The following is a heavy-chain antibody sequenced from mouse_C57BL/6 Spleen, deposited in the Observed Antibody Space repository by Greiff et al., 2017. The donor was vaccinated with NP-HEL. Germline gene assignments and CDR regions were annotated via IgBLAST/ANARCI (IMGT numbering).Heavy chain of an antibody. V-gene: IGHV1-55*01. CDR1: GYTFTSYW. J-gene: IGHJ3*01. Sequence: QVHVKQPGAELVKPGASVKMSCKASGYTFTSYWITWVKQRPGQGLEWIGDIYPGSGSTNYNEKFKSKATLTVDTSSSTAYMQLSSLTSEDSAVYYCARDYGKGWFAYWGQGTLVTVSA. CDR3: ARDYGKGWFAY. CDR2: IYPGSGST. D-gene: IGHD2-1*01.